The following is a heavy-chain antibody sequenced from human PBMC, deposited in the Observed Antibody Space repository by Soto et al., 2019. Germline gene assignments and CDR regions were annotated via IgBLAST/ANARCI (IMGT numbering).Heavy chain of an antibody. J-gene: IGHJ5*02. Sequence: ASVKVSCKASGYTFTSYAMHWVRQAPGQRLEWMGWINAGNGNTKYSQKFQGRVTITRDTSASTAYMELSSLRSEDTAVYYCARDHYDFWSGYYAIYNCFDPWGQGTLVTLSS. D-gene: IGHD3-3*01. CDR1: GYTFTSYA. CDR3: ARDHYDFWSGYYAIYNCFDP. V-gene: IGHV1-3*01. CDR2: INAGNGNT.